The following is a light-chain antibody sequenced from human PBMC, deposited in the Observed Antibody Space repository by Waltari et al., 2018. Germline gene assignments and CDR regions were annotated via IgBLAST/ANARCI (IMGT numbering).Light chain of an antibody. Sequence: QSALTQPASVSGSPGQSITISCTGTSSDLGSYNYFSWYQQHPDKAPKLMIYEVSDRPSGVSNRFSGSKSGNTASLTISGLQAEDEADYYCSSYTSGSTHVVFGGGTKLTVL. CDR3: SSYTSGSTHVV. CDR1: SSDLGSYNY. J-gene: IGLJ2*01. V-gene: IGLV2-14*01. CDR2: EVS.